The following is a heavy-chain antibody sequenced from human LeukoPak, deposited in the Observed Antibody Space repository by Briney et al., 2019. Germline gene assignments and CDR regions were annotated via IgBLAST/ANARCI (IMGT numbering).Heavy chain of an antibody. V-gene: IGHV4-30-4*08. CDR2: IYYSGST. J-gene: IGHJ4*02. D-gene: IGHD1-26*01. CDR3: ARVPEIVGATPHFDY. Sequence: SQTLSLTCTVSGGSISSGDYYWSWIRQPPGKGLEWIGYIYYSGSTYYNPSLKSRVTISVDTSKNQFSLKLSSVTAADTAVYYCARVPEIVGATPHFDYWGQGTLVTVSS. CDR1: GGSISSGDYY.